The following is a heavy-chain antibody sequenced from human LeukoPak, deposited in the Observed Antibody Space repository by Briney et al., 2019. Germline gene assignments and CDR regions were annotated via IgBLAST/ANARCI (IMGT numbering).Heavy chain of an antibody. V-gene: IGHV3-23*01. J-gene: IGHJ4*02. CDR3: ATTFPYCGDGSCTL. CDR2: ISGSGGST. CDR1: GFTFSSYA. D-gene: IGHD2-15*01. Sequence: GGSLRLSCAASGFTFSSYAMSWVRQALGKGLEWVSAISGSGGSTYYADSVKGRFTISRDNAKNSLYLQMHSLRGEDTAIYYCATTFPYCGDGSCTLGGQGTLVTVSS.